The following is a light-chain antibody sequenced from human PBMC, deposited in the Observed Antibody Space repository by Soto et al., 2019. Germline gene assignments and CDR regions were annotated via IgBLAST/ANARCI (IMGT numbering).Light chain of an antibody. Sequence: QSALTQPASVSVSPGQSITISCTGSSVDVGDYNSVSWYQQHPGKAPKVMIYHVTIRASGVSNRFSGSKSGNTASLTISGLQAEDEADYYCSSYSHSPPSYVFGTGTKVTVL. J-gene: IGLJ1*01. CDR1: SVDVGDYNS. CDR3: SSYSHSPPSYV. V-gene: IGLV2-14*03. CDR2: HVT.